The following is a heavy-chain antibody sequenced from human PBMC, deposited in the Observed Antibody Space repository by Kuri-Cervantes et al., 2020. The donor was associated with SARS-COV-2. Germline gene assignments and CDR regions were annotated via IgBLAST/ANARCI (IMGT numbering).Heavy chain of an antibody. D-gene: IGHD6-13*01. CDR1: GGSVSSYY. CDR2: IYYSGST. V-gene: IGHV4-59*02. J-gene: IGHJ4*02. Sequence: GSLRLSCTVSGGSVSSYYWSWIRQPPGKGLEWIGYIYYSGSTNYNPSLKSRVTLSVDTSKNQFSLKLSSVTAADTAVYYCARVGEYSSSLDYWGQGTLVTVSS. CDR3: ARVGEYSSSLDY.